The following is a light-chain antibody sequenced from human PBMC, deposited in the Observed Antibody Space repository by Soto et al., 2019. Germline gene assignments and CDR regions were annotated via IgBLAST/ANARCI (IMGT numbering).Light chain of an antibody. V-gene: IGLV4-69*01. J-gene: IGLJ2*01. CDR2: VNSDGSH. Sequence: QPVLTQSPSASASLGASVKFTCTLSSGHNRYAIAWHQQQPGKGPRFLMKVNSDGSHSKGDGIPDRFSGSSSGTERFLTISSLQFEDEADYYCQTWGTGPYVVFGGGTKLTVL. CDR1: SGHNRYA. CDR3: QTWGTGPYVV.